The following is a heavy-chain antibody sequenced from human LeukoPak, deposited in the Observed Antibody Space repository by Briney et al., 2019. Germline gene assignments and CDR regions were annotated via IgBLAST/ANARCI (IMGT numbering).Heavy chain of an antibody. J-gene: IGHJ6*02. CDR3: ATTGGPAARDYYYYGMDV. CDR1: GFTFSSYW. V-gene: IGHV3-74*01. Sequence: GGSLRLSCAASGFTFSSYWMHWVRQAPGKGPVWVARTNRDGSSTAYADSVKGRFTISKDNAKNTLYLLMNSLRAEDTAVYYCATTGGPAARDYYYYGMDVWGQGTTVTVSS. D-gene: IGHD2-2*01. CDR2: TNRDGSST.